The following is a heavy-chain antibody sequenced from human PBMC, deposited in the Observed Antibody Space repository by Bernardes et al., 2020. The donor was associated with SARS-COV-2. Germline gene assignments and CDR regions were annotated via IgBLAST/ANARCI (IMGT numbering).Heavy chain of an antibody. Sequence: ASVKVSCKASGYTFTSYPIVWVRQAPGQGLQWMAWINSDSDNTKYSQEFQDRVTITRDTSATTVYVEVSSLRSEDTAVYYCARLNTWNYNDFDIWGQGTLVIVSS. J-gene: IGHJ3*02. D-gene: IGHD1-7*01. V-gene: IGHV1-3*01. CDR2: INSDSDNT. CDR3: ARLNTWNYNDFDI. CDR1: GYTFTSYP.